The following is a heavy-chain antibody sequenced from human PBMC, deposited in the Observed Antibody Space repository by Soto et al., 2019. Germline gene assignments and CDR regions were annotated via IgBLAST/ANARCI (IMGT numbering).Heavy chain of an antibody. CDR1: GFTFSGYE. V-gene: IGHV3-48*03. Sequence: DVQLVESGGGLVQPGGSLRLSCAASGFTFSGYEMNWVRQAPGKGLEWISYISGSGTTIYYADSVKGRFTISRDNDKKSIYLQMNSLRAEDTAVYYCAREVTVFGVIIPTPMDVWGQGTTVTVSS. J-gene: IGHJ6*02. CDR2: ISGSGTTI. CDR3: AREVTVFGVIIPTPMDV. D-gene: IGHD3-3*01.